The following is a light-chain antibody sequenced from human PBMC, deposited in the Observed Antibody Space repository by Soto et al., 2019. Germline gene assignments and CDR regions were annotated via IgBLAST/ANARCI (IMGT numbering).Light chain of an antibody. Sequence: EIVLTQSPATLSLSPGERATLSCRASQSVSSYLAWYQQKPGQAPRLLIYDASNRATGIPARFSGSGSGTDFTLTISRLEPEDVAVYYCQQYEAVVTFGQGTK. J-gene: IGKJ1*01. CDR3: QQYEAVVT. CDR2: DAS. V-gene: IGKV3-11*01. CDR1: QSVSSY.